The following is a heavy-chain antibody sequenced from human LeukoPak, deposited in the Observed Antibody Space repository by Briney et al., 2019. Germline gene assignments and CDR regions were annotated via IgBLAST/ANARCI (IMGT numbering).Heavy chain of an antibody. V-gene: IGHV3-21*01. CDR1: GFTFSSYA. J-gene: IGHJ4*02. Sequence: GGSLRLSCAASGFTFSSYAMNWVRQAPGKGLEWVSSISSSGSSTYSADSVKGRFTTSRDNAKNSLYLQMNSLRAEDTAVYYCARPLHSGGDYWGQGTLVTVSS. CDR3: ARPLHSGGDY. CDR2: ISSSGSST. D-gene: IGHD4-23*01.